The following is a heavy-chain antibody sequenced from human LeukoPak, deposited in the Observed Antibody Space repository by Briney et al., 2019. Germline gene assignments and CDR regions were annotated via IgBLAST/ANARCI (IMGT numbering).Heavy chain of an antibody. CDR2: ISHDGINA. V-gene: IGHV3-23*01. J-gene: IGHJ5*02. CDR3: AKDGAQYSSGPECDP. Sequence: GGSLRLSCAASGLHFSGTAMSWVRQAPGKGLEWVSAISHDGINAYYADSVKGRFTISRDNSKKTVSLEMSSLTAADTGVYYCAKDGAQYSSGPECDPRGQGALVTVSS. CDR1: GLHFSGTA. D-gene: IGHD6-19*01.